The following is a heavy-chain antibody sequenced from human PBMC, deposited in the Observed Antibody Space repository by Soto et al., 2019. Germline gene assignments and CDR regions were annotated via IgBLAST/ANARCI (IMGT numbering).Heavy chain of an antibody. CDR2: ISGYNGNT. Sequence: ASVKVSCKTSGDTFTNLGITWVRQAPGQGLEWMGWISGYNGNTKYADKLQGRVTMTTDTSTTTAYMELRSLRSDDTAVYYCARDEVPAANWLDRWGQGTLVTVSS. J-gene: IGHJ5*02. D-gene: IGHD2-2*01. CDR3: ARDEVPAANWLDR. CDR1: GDTFTNLG. V-gene: IGHV1-18*01.